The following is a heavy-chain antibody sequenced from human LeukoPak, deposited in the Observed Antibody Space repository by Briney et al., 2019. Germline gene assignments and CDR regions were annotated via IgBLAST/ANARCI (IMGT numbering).Heavy chain of an antibody. J-gene: IGHJ4*02. D-gene: IGHD5-18*01. V-gene: IGHV3-21*01. CDR1: GFTFSSYS. Sequence: PGGSLRLACAASGFTFSSYSMNWVRQAPGKGLEWVSSISSSSSYIYYADSVKGRFTISRDNAKNPLYLQMNSLRAEDTAVYYCATLHTLDFDYWGQGTLVTVSS. CDR3: ATLHTLDFDY. CDR2: ISSSSSYI.